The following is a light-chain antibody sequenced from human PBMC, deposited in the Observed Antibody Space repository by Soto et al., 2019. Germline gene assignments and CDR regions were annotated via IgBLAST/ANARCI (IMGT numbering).Light chain of an antibody. Sequence: EIVLTQSPGTLSLSSGERATLSCRASQSVSSDYLAWYQQKPGQAPRLVISDASRRATGIPDRFSGSGSGTDFTLTISRREPEDFALYYCHQYGSSPDTFGQGTKLQIK. CDR1: QSVSSDY. V-gene: IGKV3-20*01. J-gene: IGKJ2*01. CDR2: DAS. CDR3: HQYGSSPDT.